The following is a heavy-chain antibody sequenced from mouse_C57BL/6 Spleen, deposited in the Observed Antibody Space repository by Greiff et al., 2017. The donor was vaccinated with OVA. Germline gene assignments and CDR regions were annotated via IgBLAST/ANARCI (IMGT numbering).Heavy chain of an antibody. CDR2: IYPGDGDT. Sequence: QVQLKESGPELVKPGASVKISCKASGYAFSSSWMNWVKQRPGKGLEWIGRIYPGDGDTNYNGKFKGKATLTADKSSSTAYMQLSSLTSEDSAVYFCARGPIVTHYFDYWGQGTTLTVSS. CDR1: GYAFSSSW. J-gene: IGHJ2*01. D-gene: IGHD2-5*01. CDR3: ARGPIVTHYFDY. V-gene: IGHV1-82*01.